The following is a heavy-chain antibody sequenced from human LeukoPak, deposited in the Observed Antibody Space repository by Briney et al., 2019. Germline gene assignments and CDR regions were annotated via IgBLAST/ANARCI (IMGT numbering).Heavy chain of an antibody. CDR1: GYTFTSYG. D-gene: IGHD2-2*01. V-gene: IGHV1-18*01. J-gene: IGHJ5*02. CDR3: ARDWQRFVVVPAETPFDP. CDR2: ISAYNGNT. Sequence: GASVKVSCKASGYTFTSYGISWVRQAPGQGLEWMGWISAYNGNTNYAQKLQGRVTMTTDTSTSTAYMELRSLRSDDTAVYYRARDWQRFVVVPAETPFDPWGQGTLVTVSS.